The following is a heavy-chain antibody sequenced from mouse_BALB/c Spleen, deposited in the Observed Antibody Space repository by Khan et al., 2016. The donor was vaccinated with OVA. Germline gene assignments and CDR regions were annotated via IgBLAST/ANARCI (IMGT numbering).Heavy chain of an antibody. J-gene: IGHJ3*01. CDR3: TRHGYVAWFTY. CDR2: IDPFSGDT. CDR1: GYSFTSYY. Sequence: EVKLQESGPELMKPGASVKISCKASGYSFTSYYIHWVMESHGKSLEWIGYIDPFSGDTTYNQKFKGKATLTVDKSSSTAYILLSNLTSEDSAVYDCTRHGYVAWFTYWGQGTLVTVSA. D-gene: IGHD2-2*01. V-gene: IGHV1S135*01.